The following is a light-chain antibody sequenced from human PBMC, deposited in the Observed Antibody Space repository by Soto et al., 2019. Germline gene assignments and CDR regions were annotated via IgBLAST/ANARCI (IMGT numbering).Light chain of an antibody. CDR3: CSYAGSSTWV. V-gene: IGLV2-23*01. Sequence: QSVLPQPASVSGSPGQSITISCTGTSSDVGSYNLVSWYQQHPGKAPKLMIYEGSKRPSGVSNRFSGSKSGNTASLTISGPQAEDEADYYCCSYAGSSTWVFGTGTKVTVL. CDR2: EGS. J-gene: IGLJ1*01. CDR1: SSDVGSYNL.